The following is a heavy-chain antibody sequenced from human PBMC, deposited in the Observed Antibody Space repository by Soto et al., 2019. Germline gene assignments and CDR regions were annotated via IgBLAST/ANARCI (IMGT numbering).Heavy chain of an antibody. CDR1: GGTFSSYA. CDR2: IIPIFGTA. CDR3: AGGYCSGGSCPDYYYGMDV. Sequence: QVQLVQSGAEVKKPGSSVKVSCKASGGTFSSYAISWVRQAPGQGLEWMGGIIPIFGTANYAQKFQGRVTITADKSTSTAYMELSSLRSEDTAVYYCAGGYCSGGSCPDYYYGMDVWGQGTTVTVSS. D-gene: IGHD2-15*01. V-gene: IGHV1-69*06. J-gene: IGHJ6*02.